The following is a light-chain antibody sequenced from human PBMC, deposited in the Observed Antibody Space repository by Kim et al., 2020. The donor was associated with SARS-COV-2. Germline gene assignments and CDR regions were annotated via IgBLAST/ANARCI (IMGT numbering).Light chain of an antibody. CDR3: QQYYSTPYT. CDR1: QSVLYSSNNKNY. Sequence: RATINCKSSQSVLYSSNNKNYLAWYQQKPGQPPKLLIYWASTRESGVPDRFSGSGSGTDFTLTISSLQAEDVAVYYCQQYYSTPYTFGQGTKWRS. V-gene: IGKV4-1*01. CDR2: WAS. J-gene: IGKJ2*01.